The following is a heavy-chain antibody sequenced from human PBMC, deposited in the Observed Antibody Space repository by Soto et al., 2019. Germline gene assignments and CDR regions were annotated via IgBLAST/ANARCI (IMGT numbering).Heavy chain of an antibody. CDR1: GGSLSSGDYY. CDR3: ARQVDTSGWYSHYYMDV. D-gene: IGHD6-19*01. J-gene: IGHJ6*03. V-gene: IGHV4-30-4*01. Sequence: PSETLSLTCTVSGGSLSSGDYYWSWIRQPPGKGLEWIGYIYYSGSTYYNPSLKSRVTISVDTSKNQFSLKLSSVTAADTAMYYCARQVDTSGWYSHYYMDVWGKGTTVTVSS. CDR2: IYYSGST.